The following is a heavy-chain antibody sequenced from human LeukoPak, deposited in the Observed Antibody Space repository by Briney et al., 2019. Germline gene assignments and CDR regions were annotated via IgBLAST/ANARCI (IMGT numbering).Heavy chain of an antibody. Sequence: GRSLRLSCAASGFTFSSYAMHWVRQAPGKGLEWVAVISYDGSNKYYADSVKGRFTISRDNSKNTLYLQMNSLIAEDTAVYYCARDGIRFYYYGMDVWGQGTTVTVSS. CDR3: ARDGIRFYYYGMDV. D-gene: IGHD1-26*01. J-gene: IGHJ6*02. CDR1: GFTFSSYA. CDR2: ISYDGSNK. V-gene: IGHV3-30*04.